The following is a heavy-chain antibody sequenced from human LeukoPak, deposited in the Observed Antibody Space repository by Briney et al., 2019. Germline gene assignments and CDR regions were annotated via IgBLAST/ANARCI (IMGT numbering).Heavy chain of an antibody. Sequence: GGSLRLSCAASVFTFSSYAMSWVRQAPGKGLEWVSGISGSGDNTYYADSVKGRFTISRDNSKNTLYVQVNSLGTEDTAAYYCAKGSYYDSSGSFYFDYWGQGTLVTVSS. CDR2: ISGSGDNT. V-gene: IGHV3-23*01. D-gene: IGHD3-22*01. J-gene: IGHJ4*02. CDR1: VFTFSSYA. CDR3: AKGSYYDSSGSFYFDY.